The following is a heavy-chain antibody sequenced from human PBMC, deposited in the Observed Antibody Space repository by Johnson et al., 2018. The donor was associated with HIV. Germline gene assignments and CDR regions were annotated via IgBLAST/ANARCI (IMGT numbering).Heavy chain of an antibody. CDR3: ARELSHDAFDI. V-gene: IGHV3-74*01. CDR2: VNSDGSSL. J-gene: IGHJ3*02. D-gene: IGHD3-3*02. CDR1: GFTFSNYW. Sequence: VQLVESGGGLVQPGGSLRLSCAASGFTFSNYWMHWVRQAPGKGLVWVSRVNSDGSSLSYADSVKGRFTISRDNAKNTLYLQMNSLRAEVTAAYYCARELSHDAFDIWGQGTMVTVSS.